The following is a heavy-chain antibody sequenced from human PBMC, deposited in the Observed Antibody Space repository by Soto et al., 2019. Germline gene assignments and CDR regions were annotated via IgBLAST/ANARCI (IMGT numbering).Heavy chain of an antibody. CDR3: ARGLTEWSNDS. D-gene: IGHD3-3*01. CDR1: GDSINSGAYY. Sequence: PSETLSLTCTVSGDSINSGAYYWTWIRQHPGKGLEWIGCIYTDGGTDYSPSLKSRLTISMDTSKNHFSLRLTSVTAADMATYFCARGLTEWSNDSWGHRILVTVSS. J-gene: IGHJ5*01. V-gene: IGHV4-31*03. CDR2: IYTDGGT.